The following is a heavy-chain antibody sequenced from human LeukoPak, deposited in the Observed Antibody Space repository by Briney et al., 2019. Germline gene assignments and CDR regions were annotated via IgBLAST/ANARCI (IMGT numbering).Heavy chain of an antibody. CDR2: IYHSGST. V-gene: IGHV4-38-2*01. Sequence: SETLSLTCAVSGYSISGGYYWGWIRQPPGKGLEWIGSIYHSGSTYYNPSLKSRVTISVDTSKNQFSLKLSSVTAADTAVYYCARALWFGEYAGDYWGQGTLVTVSS. D-gene: IGHD3-10*01. J-gene: IGHJ4*02. CDR3: ARALWFGEYAGDY. CDR1: GYSISGGYY.